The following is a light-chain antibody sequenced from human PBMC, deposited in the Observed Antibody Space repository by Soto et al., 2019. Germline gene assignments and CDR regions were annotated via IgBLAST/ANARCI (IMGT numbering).Light chain of an antibody. CDR2: SAF. CDR3: QQYNNWPFT. CDR1: QSVSSN. Sequence: ERVMTQSPATLSVSPGERVTPSCRASQSVSSNLAWYQQKPGQAPRLLIYSAFFRATGIPARFSGSGSGTEFTLTISSLQSEDFAVYFCQQYNNWPFTFGPGTKVDI. V-gene: IGKV3-15*01. J-gene: IGKJ3*01.